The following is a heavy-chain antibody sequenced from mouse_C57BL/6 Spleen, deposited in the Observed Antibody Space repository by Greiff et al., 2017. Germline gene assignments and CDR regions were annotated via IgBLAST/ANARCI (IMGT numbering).Heavy chain of an antibody. V-gene: IGHV5-4*03. CDR3: ARATTVAFDY. D-gene: IGHD1-1*01. CDR2: ISDGGSYT. J-gene: IGHJ2*01. Sequence: EVNVVESGGGLVKPGGSLKLSCAASGFTFSSYAMSWVRQTPEKRLEWVATISDGGSYTYYPDNVKGRFTISRDNAKNNLYLQMRHLKSEDTAMYYCARATTVAFDYWGQGTTLTVSS. CDR1: GFTFSSYA.